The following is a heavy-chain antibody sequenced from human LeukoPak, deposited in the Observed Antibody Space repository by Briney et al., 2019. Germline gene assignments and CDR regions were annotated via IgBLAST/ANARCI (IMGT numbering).Heavy chain of an antibody. V-gene: IGHV3-74*01. CDR1: GFTFSNYW. CDR2: INSDGSSP. J-gene: IGHJ3*02. Sequence: PGGSLRLSCAASGFTFSNYWMNWVRQAPGEGLVGVSRINSDGSSPSYADSVKGRFTISRDNAKNTLYLQMNSLRAEDTAVYYCASRTIGSYDAFDIWGQGTMVTVSS. D-gene: IGHD1-26*01. CDR3: ASRTIGSYDAFDI.